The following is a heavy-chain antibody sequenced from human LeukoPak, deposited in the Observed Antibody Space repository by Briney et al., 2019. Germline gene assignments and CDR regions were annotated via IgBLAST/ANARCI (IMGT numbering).Heavy chain of an antibody. D-gene: IGHD3-10*01. CDR2: ISYDGSNK. Sequence: GRSLRLSCAASGFTFSSYGMHWVRQAPGKGLEWVAVISYDGSNKYYADSVKGRFTISRDNSKNTLYLQMNNLRAEDTAVYYCASDELWFGELGPSSGMDVWGQGTTVTVSS. J-gene: IGHJ6*02. CDR1: GFTFSSYG. V-gene: IGHV3-30*03. CDR3: ASDELWFGELGPSSGMDV.